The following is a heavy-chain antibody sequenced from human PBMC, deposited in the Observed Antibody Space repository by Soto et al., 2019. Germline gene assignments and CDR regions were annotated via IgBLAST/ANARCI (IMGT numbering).Heavy chain of an antibody. CDR3: VRESVASGPSHFDT. Sequence: QLQLQESGSGLVKPSQTLSLTCSVSGGTITSGRSSWNWIRQSPGKGLEWIAYIYHSGSTYYNPSLTSRVTFSVDRSENKFSLKLTSVTPADTAVYYCVRESVASGPSHFDTWGPGTLVTVSS. V-gene: IGHV4-30-2*06. J-gene: IGHJ5*02. CDR1: GGTITSGRSS. D-gene: IGHD6-6*01. CDR2: IYHSGST.